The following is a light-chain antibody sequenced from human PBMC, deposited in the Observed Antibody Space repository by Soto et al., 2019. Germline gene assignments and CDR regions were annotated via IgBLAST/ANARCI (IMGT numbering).Light chain of an antibody. Sequence: IVLTQSPGTLSLSPGERATLSCRASQTGSNSYLAWYQQKSGQAPRLLIYGVSSRATGIPDTFTGSGSGTDFTLTISRLEAEDSAVYYCQQYGNSPVTFGQGTKLEIK. CDR1: QTGSNSY. J-gene: IGKJ2*01. V-gene: IGKV3-20*01. CDR2: GVS. CDR3: QQYGNSPVT.